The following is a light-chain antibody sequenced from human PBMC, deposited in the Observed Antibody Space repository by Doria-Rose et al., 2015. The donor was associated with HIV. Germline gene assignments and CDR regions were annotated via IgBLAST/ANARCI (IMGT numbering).Light chain of an antibody. CDR3: QQFYSSPYT. V-gene: IGKV4-1*01. CDR1: QSVLYSTNNKNY. CDR2: WAS. Sequence: VSLGERATLNCKSSQSVLYSTNNKNYLGWYQQKPGQTPKLLIYWASTRESGVPDRFSGSGSGTDFTLTISSLQVEDVAVYYCQQFYSSPYTFGQGTRLEI. J-gene: IGKJ2*01.